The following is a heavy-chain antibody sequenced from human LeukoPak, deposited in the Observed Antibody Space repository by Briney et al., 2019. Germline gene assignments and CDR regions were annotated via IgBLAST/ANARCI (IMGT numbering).Heavy chain of an antibody. CDR1: GGSFSGYY. J-gene: IGHJ3*02. D-gene: IGHD3-22*01. CDR2: INHSGST. Sequence: SETLSLTCAVYGGSFSGYYWSWIRQPPGKGLEWIGEINHSGSTNYNPSLKSRVTISVDTSKNQFSLKLSSVTAADTAVYYCARHYYDSSGYYAFDIWGQGTMVTVSS. V-gene: IGHV4-34*01. CDR3: ARHYYDSSGYYAFDI.